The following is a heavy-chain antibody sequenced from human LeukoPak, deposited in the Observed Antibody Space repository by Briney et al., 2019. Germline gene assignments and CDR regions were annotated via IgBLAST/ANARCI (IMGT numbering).Heavy chain of an antibody. D-gene: IGHD3-22*01. J-gene: IGHJ4*02. CDR2: IYTSGSP. V-gene: IGHV4-59*11. Sequence: SETLSLTCTVSGGSLSSHNWNWIRQPPGKGLEWIGDIYTSGSPNYNPSLKSRVTISVDTSKNQFSLKLSSVTAADTAVYYCARVDSSGYYTFFDYWGQGTLVTVSS. CDR3: ARVDSSGYYTFFDY. CDR1: GGSLSSHN.